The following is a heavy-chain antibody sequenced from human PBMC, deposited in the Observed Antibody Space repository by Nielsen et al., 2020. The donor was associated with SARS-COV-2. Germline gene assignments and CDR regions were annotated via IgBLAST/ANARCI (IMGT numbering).Heavy chain of an antibody. V-gene: IGHV5-10-1*01. D-gene: IGHD2-21*02. Sequence: GESLKISCKGSGYSFSNFWISWVRQMPGKGLEWVGRIDPDGSFTNYGPSFQGHVTISVDKSINTAYLQWNSLKASDSAMYYCARGDWVPRQYYYMDVWGKGTTVTVSS. J-gene: IGHJ6*04. CDR2: IDPDGSFT. CDR3: ARGDWVPRQYYYMDV. CDR1: GYSFSNFW.